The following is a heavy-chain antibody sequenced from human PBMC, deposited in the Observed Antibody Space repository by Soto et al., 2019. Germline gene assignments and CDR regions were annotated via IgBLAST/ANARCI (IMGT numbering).Heavy chain of an antibody. CDR3: ARGELFVRGYGMDV. V-gene: IGHV4-59*01. J-gene: IGHJ6*02. CDR1: GASISNDY. D-gene: IGHD3-10*01. Sequence: QVLLQESGPGLVKPSETLSLTCTVSGASISNDYWSWIRQPPGKRLEYIGFIYNGGSPNYNPSLESRLTISPDTSQNQFSLKLKSVTAADTAVYYCARGELFVRGYGMDVWGRGTTVTVS. CDR2: IYNGGSP.